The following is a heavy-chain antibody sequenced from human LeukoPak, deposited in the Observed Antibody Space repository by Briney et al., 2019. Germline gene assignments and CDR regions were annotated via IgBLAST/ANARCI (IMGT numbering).Heavy chain of an antibody. Sequence: GGSLRLSCAASGFTFSSYGMHWVRQVPGKGLEWGAVISSDGSNKYDADSVKGRVTITRDNYKNTMYLQMNSMRVKDTAADYCAKGHGSGTYWLFDDWGQGTPVTVSS. D-gene: IGHD3-10*01. CDR3: AKGHGSGTYWLFDD. V-gene: IGHV3-30*18. J-gene: IGHJ4*02. CDR2: ISSDGSNK. CDR1: GFTFSSYG.